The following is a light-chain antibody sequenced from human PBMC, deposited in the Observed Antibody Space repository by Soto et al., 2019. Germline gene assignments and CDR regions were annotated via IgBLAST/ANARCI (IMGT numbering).Light chain of an antibody. CDR2: GAS. CDR3: QQYGSSPPIT. V-gene: IGKV3-20*01. J-gene: IGKJ5*01. Sequence: ELVSTQSPGTLSLSPGERATLSCRASQSVSSSYLAWYQQKPGQAPRLLIYGASSRATGIPDRFSGSGSGTGFTLTISRLEPDDFAVYYCQQYGSSPPITFGQGTRLESK. CDR1: QSVSSSY.